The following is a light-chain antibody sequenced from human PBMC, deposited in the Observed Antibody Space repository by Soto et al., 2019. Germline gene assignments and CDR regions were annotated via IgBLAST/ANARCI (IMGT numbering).Light chain of an antibody. J-gene: IGLJ2*01. CDR3: SSYTSKSSLI. CDR1: MRDVGAYNL. V-gene: IGLV2-14*01. CDR2: EVR. Sequence: QSALTQPASVSGSPGQSITISCAGTMRDVGAYNLVSWYQQHPGRAPQLIISEVRNRPSGISFRFSGSKSGNTASLTISWLQAEDEADYYCSSYTSKSSLIFGGGTKVTVL.